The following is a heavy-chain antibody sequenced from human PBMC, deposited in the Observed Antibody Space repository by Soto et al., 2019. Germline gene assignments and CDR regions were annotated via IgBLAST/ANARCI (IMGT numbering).Heavy chain of an antibody. Sequence: PGGSLRLSCAASGFTFSSYAMSWVRQAPGKGLEWVSAISGSGGSTYYADSVKGRFTISRDNSKNTLYLQMNSLRAEDTAVYYCAGGPKTSLLVQPIDYWGQGTLVTVSS. J-gene: IGHJ4*02. CDR1: GFTFSSYA. D-gene: IGHD1-26*01. CDR2: ISGSGGST. CDR3: AGGPKTSLLVQPIDY. V-gene: IGHV3-23*01.